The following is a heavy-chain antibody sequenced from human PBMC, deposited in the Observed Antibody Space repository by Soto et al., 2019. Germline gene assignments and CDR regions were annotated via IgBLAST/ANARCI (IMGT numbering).Heavy chain of an antibody. V-gene: IGHV1-69*13. J-gene: IGHJ4*02. CDR2: IIPIFGTA. CDR3: ATSPLDYYDSSGYRPIFDY. Sequence: SVKVSCKASGGTFSSYAISWVRQAPGQGLEWMGGIIPIFGTANYAQKFQGRVTITADESTSTAYMELSSLRSEDTAVYYCATSPLDYYDSSGYRPIFDYWGQGTLVTVSS. D-gene: IGHD3-22*01. CDR1: GGTFSSYA.